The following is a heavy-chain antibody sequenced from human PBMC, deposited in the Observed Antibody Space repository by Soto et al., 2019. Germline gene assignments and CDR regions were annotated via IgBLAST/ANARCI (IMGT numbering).Heavy chain of an antibody. Sequence: SVTLSFTCTVSGGSISSGGYYWSWIRQHPGKGLEWIGYIYYSGSTYYNPSLKSRVTISVDTSKNQFSLKLSSVTAADTAVYYCARVPDYSGFDYWGQGTLVTVSS. V-gene: IGHV4-31*03. CDR1: GGSISSGGYY. J-gene: IGHJ4*02. D-gene: IGHD5-12*01. CDR3: ARVPDYSGFDY. CDR2: IYYSGST.